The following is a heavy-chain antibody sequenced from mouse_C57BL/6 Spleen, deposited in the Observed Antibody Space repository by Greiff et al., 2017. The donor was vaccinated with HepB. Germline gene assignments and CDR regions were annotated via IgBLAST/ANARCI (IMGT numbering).Heavy chain of an antibody. V-gene: IGHV1-80*01. D-gene: IGHD2-4*01. CDR2: IYPGDGDT. CDR1: GYAFSSYW. J-gene: IGHJ2*01. CDR3: AREGIYYDYDGYYFDY. Sequence: VQLQQSGAELVKPGASVKISCKASGYAFSSYWMNWVKQRPGKGLEWIGQIYPGDGDTNYNGKFKGKATLTADKSSSTAYMQLSSLTSEDSAVYFCAREGIYYDYDGYYFDYWGQGTTLTVSS.